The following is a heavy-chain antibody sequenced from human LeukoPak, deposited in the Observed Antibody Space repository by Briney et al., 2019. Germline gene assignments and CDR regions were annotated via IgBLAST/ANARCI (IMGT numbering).Heavy chain of an antibody. J-gene: IGHJ4*02. CDR3: ARATDIVTGYYNNYFDY. V-gene: IGHV1-69*13. D-gene: IGHD3-9*01. Sequence: ASVKVSCKASGGTFSTYAINWVRQAPGQGLEWMGGIMPIFGSANYAHRFQGRVTITADESTNTAHMELSSLRSDGTAVYYCARATDIVTGYYNNYFDYWGQGTLVTVSS. CDR1: GGTFSTYA. CDR2: IMPIFGSA.